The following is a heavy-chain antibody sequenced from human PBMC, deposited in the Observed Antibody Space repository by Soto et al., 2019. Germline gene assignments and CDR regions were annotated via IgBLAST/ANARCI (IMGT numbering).Heavy chain of an antibody. D-gene: IGHD2-15*01. V-gene: IGHV4-38-2*01. J-gene: IGHJ4*02. CDR3: ARAGDCSGGSCYSEGYFDY. Sequence: SETLSLTCAVSGYSIGSGYYWGWIRQPPGKGLEWIGSIYHSGSTYYSPSLKSRVTISVDTSKNQFSLKLSSVTAADTAVYYCARAGDCSGGSCYSEGYFDYWGQGTLVTDSS. CDR2: IYHSGST. CDR1: GYSIGSGYY.